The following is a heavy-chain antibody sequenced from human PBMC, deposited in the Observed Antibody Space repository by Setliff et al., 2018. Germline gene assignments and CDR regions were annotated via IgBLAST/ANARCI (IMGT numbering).Heavy chain of an antibody. J-gene: IGHJ4*02. V-gene: IGHV4-38-2*01. CDR3: ARTGTYRYFDH. D-gene: IGHD5-12*01. Sequence: PSETLSLTCAVSGYSISSGFYWGWIRQPPGKGLEWIGSIYHSGTTYYNPSLKSRVTILVDTSKNQFSLKMTSVTAADTAVCYCARTGTYRYFDHWGQGTLVTVSS. CDR2: IYHSGTT. CDR1: GYSISSGFY.